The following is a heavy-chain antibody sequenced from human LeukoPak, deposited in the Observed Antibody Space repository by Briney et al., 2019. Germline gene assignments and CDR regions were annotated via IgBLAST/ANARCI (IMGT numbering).Heavy chain of an antibody. Sequence: GGSLRLSCAASGFTFSSYGMSWVRQAPGKGLEWVSAISGSGGSTYYADSVKGRFTISRDNSKNTLYLQMNSLRAEDTAVYYCAKDSYYYGSWLDYWGQGTLVTVSS. J-gene: IGHJ4*02. CDR3: AKDSYYYGSWLDY. D-gene: IGHD3-10*01. V-gene: IGHV3-23*01. CDR2: ISGSGGST. CDR1: GFTFSSYG.